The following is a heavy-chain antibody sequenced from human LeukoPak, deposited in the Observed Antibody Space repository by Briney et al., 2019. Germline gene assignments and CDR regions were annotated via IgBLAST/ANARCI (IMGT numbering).Heavy chain of an antibody. J-gene: IGHJ6*02. CDR1: GFTSTNAW. V-gene: IGHV3-15*01. D-gene: IGHD3-16*01. CDR2: FKSKTDGGTI. Sequence: GGSLRLSCAASGFTSTNAWMSWVRQAPGKGLEWVGRFKSKTDGGTIDYAAPVKGRFTISRDDSKNTLYLQMSSLKTEDTAVYFCTTLNFGTYGLDVWGQGTRSPSP. CDR3: TTLNFGTYGLDV.